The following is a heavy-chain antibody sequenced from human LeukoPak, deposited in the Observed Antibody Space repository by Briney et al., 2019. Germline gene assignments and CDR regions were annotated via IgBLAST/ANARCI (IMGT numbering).Heavy chain of an antibody. CDR1: GFIFSSYA. CDR3: VKPPEMATMQGDGFDI. J-gene: IGHJ3*02. D-gene: IGHD5-24*01. V-gene: IGHV3-30-3*02. CDR2: VSSDGSNK. Sequence: GSLRLSCAASGFIFSSYAIHWVRQAPGKGLKWVAVVSSDGSNKYYADSVKGRFIISRDNSKNTLYLRMNSLRVEDTAVYYCVKPPEMATMQGDGFDIWGQGTMVSVSS.